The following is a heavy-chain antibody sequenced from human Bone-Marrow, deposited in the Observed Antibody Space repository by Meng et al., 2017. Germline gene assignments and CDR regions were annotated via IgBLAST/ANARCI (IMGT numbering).Heavy chain of an antibody. CDR3: ALLWFGELLTTDYYYGMDV. J-gene: IGHJ6*02. Sequence: GSLRLSCTVSGGSISSYYWGWIRQPAGKGLEWIGRIYTSGSTNYNPSLKSRVTMSVDTSKNQFSLKLSSVTAADTAVYYCALLWFGELLTTDYYYGMDVWGQGTTVTVSS. CDR2: IYTSGST. D-gene: IGHD3-10*01. V-gene: IGHV4-4*07. CDR1: GGSISSYY.